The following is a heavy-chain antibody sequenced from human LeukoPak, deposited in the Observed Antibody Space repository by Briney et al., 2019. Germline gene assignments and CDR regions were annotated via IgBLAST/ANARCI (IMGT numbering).Heavy chain of an antibody. CDR1: SGSISSYY. D-gene: IGHD5-18*01. J-gene: IGHJ4*02. CDR2: IYYSGST. Sequence: ASETLSLTCTVSSGSISSYYWSWIRQPPGKGLEWIGYIYYSGSTNYNPSLKSRVTISVDTSKNQFSLKLSSVTAADTAVYYCARVAGYTSMITVYYFDYWGQGTLVTVSS. CDR3: ARVAGYTSMITVYYFDY. V-gene: IGHV4-59*01.